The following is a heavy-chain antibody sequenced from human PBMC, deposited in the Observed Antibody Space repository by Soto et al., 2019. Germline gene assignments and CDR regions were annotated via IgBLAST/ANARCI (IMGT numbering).Heavy chain of an antibody. CDR2: TYYRSKWYN. J-gene: IGHJ6*02. Sequence: SQTLSLTCAISGDSVSSNSAAWNWIRQSPSRGLEWLGRTYYRSKWYNDYAVSVKSRITINPDTSKNQFSLQLNSVTPEDTAVYYCARGRADYDFWSGLVLEPSYYYYGMDVWGQGTTVT. D-gene: IGHD3-3*01. CDR1: GDSVSSNSAA. CDR3: ARGRADYDFWSGLVLEPSYYYYGMDV. V-gene: IGHV6-1*01.